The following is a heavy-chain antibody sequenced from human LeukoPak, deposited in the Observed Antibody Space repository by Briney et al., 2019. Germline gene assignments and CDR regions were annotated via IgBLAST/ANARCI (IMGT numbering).Heavy chain of an antibody. CDR1: GGSFSGYY. CDR3: ARGSPGDGFFDY. V-gene: IGHV4-34*01. CDR2: INHSGST. Sequence: SETLSLTCAVYGGSFSGYYWSWIRQPPGRGLEWIGEINHSGSTNYNPSLKSRVTISVDTSKNQFSLKLSSVTAADTAVYYCARGSPGDGFFDYWGQGTLVTVSS. D-gene: IGHD2-21*02. J-gene: IGHJ4*02.